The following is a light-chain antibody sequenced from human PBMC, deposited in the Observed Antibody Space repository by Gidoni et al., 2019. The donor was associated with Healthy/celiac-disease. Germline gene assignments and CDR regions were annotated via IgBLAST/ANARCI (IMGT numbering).Light chain of an antibody. CDR1: QSLLHSNGYNC. Sequence: DIVMTQYPLSLPVTPGEPASISCRSSQSLLHSNGYNCLDWYLQKPGQSPQLLIYLGSNRASGVPDRFSGSGSGTDFTLKISRVEAEDVGVYYCMQALQTPWTFGQGTKVEIK. CDR2: LGS. V-gene: IGKV2-28*01. CDR3: MQALQTPWT. J-gene: IGKJ1*01.